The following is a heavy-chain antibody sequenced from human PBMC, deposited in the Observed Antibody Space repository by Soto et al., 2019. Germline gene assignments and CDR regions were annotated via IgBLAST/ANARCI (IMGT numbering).Heavy chain of an antibody. D-gene: IGHD2-21*01. CDR1: GFTFSSYG. CDR3: PREYGELWYFDY. J-gene: IGHJ4*02. CDR2: IWYDGSNK. V-gene: IGHV3-33*01. Sequence: QVQLVESGGGVVQPGRSLRLSCAASGFTFSSYGKHWVRQAPGKGLEWVAVIWYDGSNKYYADSVKGRFTISRDNSKNTLYQQMNSLRAEDTAVYYCPREYGELWYFDYWGQGTLVTVSS.